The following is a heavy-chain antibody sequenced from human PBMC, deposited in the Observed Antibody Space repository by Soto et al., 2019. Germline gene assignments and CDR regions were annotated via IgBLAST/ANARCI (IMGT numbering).Heavy chain of an antibody. V-gene: IGHV4-30-2*01. CDR3: AREGGDPPYFDY. J-gene: IGHJ4*02. CDR2: IYHSGST. Sequence: QLQLQESGSGLVKPLQTLSLTCSVSGGSISSGGYSWSWIRLPPGKGLELIGYIYHSGSTYYNPSITSRVTMSVHRSENQFSLTLSSVTAADTAVFYCAREGGDPPYFDYWGEGTLVTVSS. D-gene: IGHD4-17*01. CDR1: GGSISSGGYS.